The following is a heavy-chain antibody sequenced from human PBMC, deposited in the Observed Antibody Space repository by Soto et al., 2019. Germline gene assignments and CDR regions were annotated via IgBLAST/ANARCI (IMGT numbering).Heavy chain of an antibody. CDR2: IYHSGST. D-gene: IGHD2-21*01. J-gene: IGHJ6*02. Sequence: SETLSLTCAVSGGSISSGGYSWSWIRQPPGKGLEWIGYIYHSGSTYYNPSLKSRVTISVDRSKNQFSLKLSSVTAADTAVYYCARDIIRGDSGGGMDVWGQGTTVTVSS. CDR1: GGSISSGGYS. V-gene: IGHV4-30-2*01. CDR3: ARDIIRGDSGGGMDV.